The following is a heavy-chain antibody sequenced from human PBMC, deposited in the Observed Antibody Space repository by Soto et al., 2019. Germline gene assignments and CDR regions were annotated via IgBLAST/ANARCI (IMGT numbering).Heavy chain of an antibody. Sequence: GGSLRLSCAASGFTFSSYAMHWVRQAPGKGLEWVAVISYDGSNKYYADSVKGRFTISRDNSKNTLYLQMNSLRAEDTAVYYCARAYYYDSSGIFDYWGQGTLVTVSS. J-gene: IGHJ4*02. CDR2: ISYDGSNK. V-gene: IGHV3-30-3*01. D-gene: IGHD3-22*01. CDR1: GFTFSSYA. CDR3: ARAYYYDSSGIFDY.